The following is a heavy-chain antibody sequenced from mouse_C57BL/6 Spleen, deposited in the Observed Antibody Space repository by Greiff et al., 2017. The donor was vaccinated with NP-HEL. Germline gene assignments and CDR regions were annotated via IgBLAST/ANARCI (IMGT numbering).Heavy chain of an antibody. CDR3: ARSDISGSFAY. J-gene: IGHJ3*01. V-gene: IGHV1-52*01. Sequence: QVQLKQPGAELVRPGSSVKLSCKASGYTFTSYWMHWVKQRPIQGLEWIGNIDPSDSETHYNQKFKDKATLTVDKSSSTAYMQLSSLTSEDSAVYYCARSDISGSFAYWGQGTLVTVSA. CDR2: IDPSDSET. D-gene: IGHD3-2*02. CDR1: GYTFTSYW.